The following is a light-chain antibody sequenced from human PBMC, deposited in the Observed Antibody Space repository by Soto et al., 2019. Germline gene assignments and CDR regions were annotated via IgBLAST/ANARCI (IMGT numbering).Light chain of an antibody. CDR1: QDITQD. V-gene: IGKV1-27*01. CDR2: AAS. Sequence: DIQMTQSPSSLSASVGDRVTITCRASQDITQDLAWYQQGAGKDPKLLIFAASTMLSGIPSRFSGSGSGTDFTLAISSLQPEDYATYYCQKYNSAPRTFGGGTKVEIK. J-gene: IGKJ4*02. CDR3: QKYNSAPRT.